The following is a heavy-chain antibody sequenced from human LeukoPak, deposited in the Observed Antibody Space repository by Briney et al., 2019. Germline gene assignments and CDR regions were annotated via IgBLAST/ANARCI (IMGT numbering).Heavy chain of an antibody. V-gene: IGHV3-21*01. J-gene: IGHJ4*02. CDR3: AVFIVPAAPQEDFDY. CDR2: ISSSSSYI. CDR1: GFTFSSYS. Sequence: GGSLRLSCAASGFTFSSYSMNWVRQAPGKGLEWVSSISSSSSYIYYADSVKGRFTISRDNAKNSLYLQMNSLRAEDTAVYYCAVFIVPAAPQEDFDYWGQGTLVTVSS. D-gene: IGHD2-2*01.